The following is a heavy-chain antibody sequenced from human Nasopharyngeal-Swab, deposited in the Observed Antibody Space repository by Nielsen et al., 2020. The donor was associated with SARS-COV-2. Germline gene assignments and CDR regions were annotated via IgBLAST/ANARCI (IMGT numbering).Heavy chain of an antibody. Sequence: GESLKISCAASGFTFSDYYMSWIRQAPGKGLEWVSYISSSGSTIYYADSVKGRFTISRDNAKNSLYLQMNSLRAEDTAVYYCARDLLGRSPYDYWGQGTLVTVSS. CDR2: ISSSGSTI. CDR1: GFTFSDYY. CDR3: ARDLLGRSPYDY. V-gene: IGHV3-11*04. J-gene: IGHJ4*02. D-gene: IGHD2-15*01.